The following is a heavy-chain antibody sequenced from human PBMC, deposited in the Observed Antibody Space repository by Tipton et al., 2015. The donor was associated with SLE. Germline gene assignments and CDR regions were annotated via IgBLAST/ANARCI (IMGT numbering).Heavy chain of an antibody. D-gene: IGHD6-13*01. CDR3: ARDLYSSSRIPNGPDAFDI. V-gene: IGHV3-33*01. Sequence: SLRLSCAASGFTFSSYGMHWVRQAPGKGLEWVAVIWYDGSNKYYADSVKGRFTISRDNSKNTLYLQMNSLRAEDTAVYYCARDLYSSSRIPNGPDAFDIWGQGTMVTVSS. CDR1: GFTFSSYG. J-gene: IGHJ3*02. CDR2: IWYDGSNK.